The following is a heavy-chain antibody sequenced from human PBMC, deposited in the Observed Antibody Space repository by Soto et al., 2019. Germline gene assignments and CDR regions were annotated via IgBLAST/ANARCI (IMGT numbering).Heavy chain of an antibody. CDR1: GFTFSSYG. CDR2: IWYDGSNK. J-gene: IGHJ6*03. V-gene: IGHV3-33*01. Sequence: GGSLRLSCAASGFTFSSYGMHWVRQAPGKGLEWVAVIWYDGSNKYYADSVKGRFTISRDNSKNTLYLQMNSLRAEDTAVYYCARAGEVYYYYYYMDVWGKGTTVTVSS. D-gene: IGHD7-27*01. CDR3: ARAGEVYYYYYYMDV.